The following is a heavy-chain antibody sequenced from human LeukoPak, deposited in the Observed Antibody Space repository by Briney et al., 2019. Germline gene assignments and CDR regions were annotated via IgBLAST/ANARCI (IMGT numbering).Heavy chain of an antibody. CDR1: GGSISSGGYY. Sequence: SQTLSLTCTVSGGSISSGGYYWSWIRQPPGKGLEWIGYIYHSGSTYYNPSLKSRVTISVDRSKNQISLKLISVTAADTAVYYCARDFGSTNSHFDYWGQGTLVTVSS. D-gene: IGHD6-13*01. J-gene: IGHJ4*02. CDR2: IYHSGST. CDR3: ARDFGSTNSHFDY. V-gene: IGHV4-30-2*01.